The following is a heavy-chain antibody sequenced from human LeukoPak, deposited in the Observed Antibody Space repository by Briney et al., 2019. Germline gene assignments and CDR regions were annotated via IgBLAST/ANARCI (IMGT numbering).Heavy chain of an antibody. CDR2: INHSGST. CDR3: AREVGGSGVKAIH. J-gene: IGHJ4*02. CDR1: GGSFSGYY. Sequence: SETLSLTCAVYGGSFSGYYWSWIRQPPGKGLEWIGEINHSGSTNYNPSLKSRVTISVDTSKNQFSLKLSSVTAADTAVYYCAREVGGSGVKAIHWGQGTLVTVSS. D-gene: IGHD3-10*01. V-gene: IGHV4-34*01.